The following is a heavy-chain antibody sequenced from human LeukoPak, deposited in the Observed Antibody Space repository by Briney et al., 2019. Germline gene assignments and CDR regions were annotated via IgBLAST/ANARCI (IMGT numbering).Heavy chain of an antibody. J-gene: IGHJ4*02. D-gene: IGHD2-8*02. CDR2: IAHHGNNK. CDR3: AKDGSWSCTD. CDR1: GFTFSSYA. Sequence: GGSLRLSCAASGFTFSSYAVSRVRQAPGKGLEWVAYIAHHGNNKYYADSVKGRFTISRDNSKGSLYLQMNSLRADDTAVYYCAKDGSWSCTDWGQGTLVRVSS. V-gene: IGHV3-30*02.